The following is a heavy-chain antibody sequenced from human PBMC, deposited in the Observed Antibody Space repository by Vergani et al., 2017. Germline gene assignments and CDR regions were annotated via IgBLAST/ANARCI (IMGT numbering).Heavy chain of an antibody. Sequence: EVQLLESGGDLVQPGGSLRLSCAASGFTFSSYSMNWVRQAPGKGLEWVSYISSSSSTIYYADSVKGRFTISRDNAKNSLYLQMNSLRAEDTAVYYCARSHTRYSSSSGFDYWGQGTLVTVSS. CDR2: ISSSSSTI. D-gene: IGHD6-6*01. CDR1: GFTFSSYS. V-gene: IGHV3-48*01. CDR3: ARSHTRYSSSSGFDY. J-gene: IGHJ4*02.